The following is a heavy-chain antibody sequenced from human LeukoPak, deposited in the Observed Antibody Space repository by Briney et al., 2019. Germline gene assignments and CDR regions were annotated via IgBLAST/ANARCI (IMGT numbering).Heavy chain of an antibody. J-gene: IGHJ3*02. V-gene: IGHV3-33*01. Sequence: GGSLRLSCAASGFTFSSYGMHWARQAPGKGLEWVAVIWYDGSNKYYADSVKGRFTISRDNSKNTLYLQMNSLRAEDTAVYYCARESGGPRLRYFDWLPHGAFDIWGQGTMVTVSS. CDR3: ARESGGPRLRYFDWLPHGAFDI. CDR2: IWYDGSNK. CDR1: GFTFSSYG. D-gene: IGHD3-9*01.